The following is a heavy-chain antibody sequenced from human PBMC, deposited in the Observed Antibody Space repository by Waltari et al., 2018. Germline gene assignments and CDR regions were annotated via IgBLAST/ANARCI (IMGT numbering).Heavy chain of an antibody. CDR1: GGSISSSSYY. Sequence: QLQLQESGPGLVKPSETLSLTCTVSGGSISSSSYYWGCIRQPPGKGREWIGSIYYSGSTYYNPSLRSRVTISVDTSKNQFSLKLSSVTAADTAVYYCAGALGEAGSSWHGGGDAFDIWGQGTMVTVSS. D-gene: IGHD6-13*01. CDR3: AGALGEAGSSWHGGGDAFDI. V-gene: IGHV4-39*07. J-gene: IGHJ3*02. CDR2: IYYSGST.